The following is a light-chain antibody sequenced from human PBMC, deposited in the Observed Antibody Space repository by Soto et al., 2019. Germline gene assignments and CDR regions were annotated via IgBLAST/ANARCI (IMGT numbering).Light chain of an antibody. V-gene: IGKV1-39*01. CDR2: AAY. CDR1: QSISSY. Sequence: DIQMTQSPSTLSASVGDRVTITCRASQSISSYLNWYQQKPGKAHKLLIYAAYGLQSGVQSRFSGSGSGTDFTLTIRSLQPEDFATYYCKQSYSTLGTFGPGTKVDI. J-gene: IGKJ3*01. CDR3: KQSYSTLGT.